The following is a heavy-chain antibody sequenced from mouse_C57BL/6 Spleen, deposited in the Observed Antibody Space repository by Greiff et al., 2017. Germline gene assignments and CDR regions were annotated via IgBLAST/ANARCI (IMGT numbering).Heavy chain of an antibody. CDR2: IDPSDSYT. Sequence: QVQLKQPGAELVMPGASVKLSCKASGYTFTSYWMHWVKQRPGQGLEWIGEIDPSDSYTNYNQKFKGKSTLTVDKSSSTAYMQLSSLTSEDSAVYYCARDPHYYCSSLYWYFDVWGTGTTVTVSS. CDR1: GYTFTSYW. D-gene: IGHD1-1*01. J-gene: IGHJ1*03. CDR3: ARDPHYYCSSLYWYFDV. V-gene: IGHV1-69*01.